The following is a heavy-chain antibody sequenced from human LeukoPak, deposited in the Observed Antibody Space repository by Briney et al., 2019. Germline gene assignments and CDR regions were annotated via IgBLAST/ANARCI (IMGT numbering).Heavy chain of an antibody. CDR3: ARDSTGLLHGAFDI. J-gene: IGHJ3*02. D-gene: IGHD4-17*01. CDR1: GGTFSSYA. Sequence: SVKVSCKASGGTFSSYAISWVRQAPGQGLEWMGGIIPIFGTANYAQKFQGRVTITADESTSTAYMELSSLRSEDTAVYYCARDSTGLLHGAFDIWDQGTMVTVSS. V-gene: IGHV1-69*13. CDR2: IIPIFGTA.